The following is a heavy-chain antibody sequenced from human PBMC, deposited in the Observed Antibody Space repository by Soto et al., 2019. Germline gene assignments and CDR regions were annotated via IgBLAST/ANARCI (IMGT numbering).Heavy chain of an antibody. CDR3: ARVRSSWYIRGRDYYYGMDV. J-gene: IGHJ6*02. Sequence: SETLSLTCAVYGGSFSGYYWSWIRQPPGKGLGWIGEINHSGSTNYNPSLKSRVTISVDTSKNQFSLKLSSVTAADTAVYYCARVRSSWYIRGRDYYYGMDVWGQGTTVTVSS. V-gene: IGHV4-34*01. D-gene: IGHD6-13*01. CDR2: INHSGST. CDR1: GGSFSGYY.